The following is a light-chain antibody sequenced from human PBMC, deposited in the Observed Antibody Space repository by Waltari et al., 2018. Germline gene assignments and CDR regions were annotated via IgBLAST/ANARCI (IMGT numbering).Light chain of an antibody. CDR2: GAS. Sequence: EIVLTQSPGTLSLSPGERATLSCRASQSVSRAFAWYQQNPDQAPRLLIYGASNRATGIADRFSGSWSGTDFRLIISRLEPEDFAVYYCQHYVSLPVTFGQGTKVEIK. CDR1: QSVSRAF. V-gene: IGKV3-20*01. J-gene: IGKJ1*01. CDR3: QHYVSLPVT.